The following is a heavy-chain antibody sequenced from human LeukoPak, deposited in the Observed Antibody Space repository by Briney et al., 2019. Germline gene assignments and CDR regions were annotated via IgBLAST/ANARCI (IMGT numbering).Heavy chain of an antibody. CDR3: ARLYRSGSYGMDV. CDR2: IIPILGIA. Sequence: SVKVSCKASGGTFSSYAISWVRQAPGQGLEWMGRIIPILGIANYAQKFQGRVTITADKSTSTAYMELSSLRSEDTAVYYCARLYRSGSYGMDVWGQGTMVTVSS. J-gene: IGHJ6*02. D-gene: IGHD6-25*01. CDR1: GGTFSSYA. V-gene: IGHV1-69*04.